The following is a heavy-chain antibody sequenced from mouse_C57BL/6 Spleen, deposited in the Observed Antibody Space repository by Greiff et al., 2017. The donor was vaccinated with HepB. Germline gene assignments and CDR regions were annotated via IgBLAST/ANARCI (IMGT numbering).Heavy chain of an antibody. CDR1: GYTFTEYT. CDR3: ARHGYGYDEGWFAY. Sequence: LVESGAELARPGASVKLSCKASGYTFTEYTIHWVKQRSGQGLEWIGWFYPGSGSIKYNEKFKDKATLTADKSSSTVYMELSRLTSEDSAVYFCARHGYGYDEGWFAYWGQGTLVTVSA. J-gene: IGHJ3*01. D-gene: IGHD2-2*01. V-gene: IGHV1-62-2*01. CDR2: FYPGSGSI.